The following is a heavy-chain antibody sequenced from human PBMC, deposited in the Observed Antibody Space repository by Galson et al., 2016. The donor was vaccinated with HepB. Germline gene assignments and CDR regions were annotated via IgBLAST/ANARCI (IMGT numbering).Heavy chain of an antibody. CDR1: GGSSIAYT. Sequence: SVKVSCKASGGSSIAYTISWLRQAPGQGLEWLGRMIPILDRPNYAQSFQDRLTITADKYTNTAYMELNSLISDDTAGYYCARDDSYCGVDCYRHFVHWGQGTLVTVSS. D-gene: IGHD2-21*02. V-gene: IGHV1-69*08. J-gene: IGHJ5*02. CDR2: MIPILDRP. CDR3: ARDDSYCGVDCYRHFVH.